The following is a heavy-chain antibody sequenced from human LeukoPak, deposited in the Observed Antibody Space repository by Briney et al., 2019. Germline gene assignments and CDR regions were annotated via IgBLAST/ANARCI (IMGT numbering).Heavy chain of an antibody. Sequence: GGSLRLSCAVSGFTFTNYWMSWARQSPGKGLEWVANIYLDGSRAYYVDSVKGRFTISRDNAKNTLYLQMDSLRAEDTAMYYCAREILEPGKTHEYWGQGTLVTVSS. V-gene: IGHV3-7*01. J-gene: IGHJ4*02. CDR1: GFTFTNYW. D-gene: IGHD1-1*01. CDR3: AREILEPGKTHEY. CDR2: IYLDGSRA.